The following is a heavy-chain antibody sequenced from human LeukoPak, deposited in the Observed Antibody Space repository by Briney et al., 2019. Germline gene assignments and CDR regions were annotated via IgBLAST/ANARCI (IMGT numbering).Heavy chain of an antibody. CDR2: ISGSGGST. Sequence: GGSLRLSCAASGFTFSSYAMSWVRQAPGKGLEWVSAISGSGGSTYYADSVKGRFTISRDNAKNSLYLQMNSLRAEDTAVYYCARGLRFLEWIDYYGMDVWGQGTTVTVSS. D-gene: IGHD3-3*01. J-gene: IGHJ6*02. CDR1: GFTFSSYA. V-gene: IGHV3-23*01. CDR3: ARGLRFLEWIDYYGMDV.